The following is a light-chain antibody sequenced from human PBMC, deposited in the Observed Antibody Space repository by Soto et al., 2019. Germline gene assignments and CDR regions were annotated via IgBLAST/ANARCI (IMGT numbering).Light chain of an antibody. V-gene: IGKV3D-11*02. CDR3: QQRRSWQVT. J-gene: IGKJ5*01. CDR2: DAS. CDR1: QSINTY. Sequence: ERVLTQSPAALSLSPGEGATLSCGASQSINTYLAWYQQKPGQAPRLLIYDASKRATGIPARFSGSGSGTNFTLTISSLEPEDFAVYYCQQRRSWQVTFGQGTRLEIK.